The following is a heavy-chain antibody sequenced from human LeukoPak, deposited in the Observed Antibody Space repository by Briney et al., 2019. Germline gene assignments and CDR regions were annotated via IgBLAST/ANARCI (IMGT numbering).Heavy chain of an antibody. J-gene: IGHJ4*02. CDR2: ISSNGGNT. CDR3: ARDHRSVAAAESGYYPWFDY. CDR1: GFTFTSYA. V-gene: IGHV3-64*04. D-gene: IGHD3-22*01. Sequence: PGGSLRLSCSASGFTFTSYAMHWVRQAPGRGLEYVSSISSNGGNTYYADSVKGRFTISRDNSKNTLYIQMNSLRAEDTAVYYCARDHRSVAAAESGYYPWFDYWGQGTLVTVSS.